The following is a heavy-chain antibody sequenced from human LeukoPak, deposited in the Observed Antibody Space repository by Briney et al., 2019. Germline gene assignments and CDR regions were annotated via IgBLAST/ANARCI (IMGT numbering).Heavy chain of an antibody. CDR3: AREPPRYSSSWYGFDY. Sequence: PSETLSLTCTVSGGSISGYYWSWIRQPPGKGLEWIGYIYYSGSTNYNPSLKSRVTISVDTSKNQFSLKLSSVTAADTAVYYCAREPPRYSSSWYGFDYWGQGTLVTVSS. J-gene: IGHJ4*02. V-gene: IGHV4-59*01. CDR1: GGSISGYY. CDR2: IYYSGST. D-gene: IGHD6-13*01.